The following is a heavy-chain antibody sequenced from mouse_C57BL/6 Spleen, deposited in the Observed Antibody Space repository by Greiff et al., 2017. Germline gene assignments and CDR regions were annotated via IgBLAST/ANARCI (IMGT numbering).Heavy chain of an antibody. Sequence: EVKLMESGPELVKPGASVKISCKASGYSFTDYNMNWVKQSNGKSLEWIGVLNPNYGTTSYNQKFKGKATLTVDQSSSTAYMQLNSLTSEDSAVYYGASLLYDYDRAWFAYWGQGTLVTVSA. V-gene: IGHV1-39*01. D-gene: IGHD2-4*01. J-gene: IGHJ3*01. CDR3: ASLLYDYDRAWFAY. CDR2: LNPNYGTT. CDR1: GYSFTDYN.